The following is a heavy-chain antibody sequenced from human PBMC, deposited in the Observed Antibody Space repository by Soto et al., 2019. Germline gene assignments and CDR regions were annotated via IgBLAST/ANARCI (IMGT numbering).Heavy chain of an antibody. V-gene: IGHV4-59*01. D-gene: IGHD1-20*01. J-gene: IGHJ6*03. Sequence: PSETLSLTCTVSGGSISSYYWSWIRQPPGKGLEWIGYIYYSGSTNYNPSLKSRVTISVDTSKNQFSLKLSSVTAADTAVYYCARERAVTGTNYYYYYYMDVWGKGTTVT. CDR3: ARERAVTGTNYYYYYYMDV. CDR1: GGSISSYY. CDR2: IYYSGST.